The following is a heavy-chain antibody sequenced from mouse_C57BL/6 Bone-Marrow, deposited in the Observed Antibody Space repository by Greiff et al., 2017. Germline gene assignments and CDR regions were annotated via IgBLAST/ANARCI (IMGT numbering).Heavy chain of an antibody. J-gene: IGHJ2*01. Sequence: VQLVESGAELMKPGASVKLSCTATGYTFTGYWIEWVKQRPGHGLEWIGEILPGSGSTNSNEKFNGKATFTADTSSNTAYMKLSSLTTEDSAIYYCARRWYFDYWGQGTTLTVSS. CDR3: ARRWYFDY. V-gene: IGHV1-9*01. CDR2: ILPGSGST. CDR1: GYTFTGYW. D-gene: IGHD2-3*01.